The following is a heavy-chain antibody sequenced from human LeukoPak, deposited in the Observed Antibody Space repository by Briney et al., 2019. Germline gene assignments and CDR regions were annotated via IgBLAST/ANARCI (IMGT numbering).Heavy chain of an antibody. CDR1: GFTVSSNY. J-gene: IGHJ3*02. V-gene: IGHV3-23*01. Sequence: RGSLRLSCAASGFTVSSNYMSWVRQAPGKGLEWVSATSGSGASTYYADSVKGRFTISRDNSKNTLYLQMNSLRAEDTAVYYCAKDAPNVYYDILTGYYMGAFDIWGQGTMVTVSS. D-gene: IGHD3-9*01. CDR2: TSGSGAST. CDR3: AKDAPNVYYDILTGYYMGAFDI.